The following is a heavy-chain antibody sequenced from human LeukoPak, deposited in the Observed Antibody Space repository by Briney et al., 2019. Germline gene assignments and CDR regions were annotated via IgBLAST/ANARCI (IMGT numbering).Heavy chain of an antibody. CDR2: ISSSSSYI. V-gene: IGHV3-21*06. Sequence: PGGSLRLSCAASGFTFSSYRMNWVRQAPGKGLEWVSSISSSSSYIYYADSVKGRFTISRDNAKNSLYLQMNSLRAEDTAVYYCARDLGGIAAAVLAYWGQGTLVTVSS. CDR3: ARDLGGIAAAVLAY. CDR1: GFTFSSYR. D-gene: IGHD6-13*01. J-gene: IGHJ4*02.